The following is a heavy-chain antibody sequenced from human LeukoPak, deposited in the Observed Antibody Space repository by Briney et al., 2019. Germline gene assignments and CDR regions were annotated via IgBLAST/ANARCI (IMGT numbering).Heavy chain of an antibody. CDR3: ARAVCSSSCPEYFQH. CDR1: GYSFTSYW. V-gene: IGHV5-51*01. Sequence: GESLKISCKGSGYSFTSYWIGWVRLMPGKGLEWMGIIYPGDSDTRYSPSFQGQVTISADKSISTAYLQWSSLKASDTAMYYCARAVCSSSCPEYFQHWGQGTLVTVSS. J-gene: IGHJ1*01. D-gene: IGHD6-13*01. CDR2: IYPGDSDT.